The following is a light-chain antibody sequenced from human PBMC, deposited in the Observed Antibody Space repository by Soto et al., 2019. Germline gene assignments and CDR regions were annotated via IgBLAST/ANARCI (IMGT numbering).Light chain of an antibody. CDR1: QGVTIG. Sequence: EIVLTQAPATLSLSLGQRDTLSCRASQGVTIGLAWYHQKPGQAPRLLIYDVSNRATAIPASFRASGSRTDFTHAISSLTPDDFAVYYCQQFSSSPVTCGGETEEEIK. CDR2: DVS. V-gene: IGKV3-11*01. CDR3: QQFSSSPVT. J-gene: IGKJ4*02.